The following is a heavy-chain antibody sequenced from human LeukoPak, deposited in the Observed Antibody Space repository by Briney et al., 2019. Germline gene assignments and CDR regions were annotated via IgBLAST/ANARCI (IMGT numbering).Heavy chain of an antibody. Sequence: AGGSLRLSCAASGFTFSSYEMNWVRQAPGKGLDWVSYISSSGSTIYYADSVKGRFTISRDNAKNSLYLQMNSLRAEDTAVYYCAELGITMIGGVWGKGTTVTISS. J-gene: IGHJ6*04. V-gene: IGHV3-48*03. CDR2: ISSSGSTI. D-gene: IGHD3-10*02. CDR3: AELGITMIGGV. CDR1: GFTFSSYE.